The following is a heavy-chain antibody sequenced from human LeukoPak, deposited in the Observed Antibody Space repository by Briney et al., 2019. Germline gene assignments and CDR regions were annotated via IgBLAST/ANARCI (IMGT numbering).Heavy chain of an antibody. CDR3: ARVGRYCSGGSCYILDYFDY. D-gene: IGHD2-15*01. CDR1: GGSFSGYY. Sequence: SETLSLTCAVYGGSFSGYYWSWIRQPPGKGLEWIGEINHSGSTNYNPSLKSRVTISVDTSKNQFSLKLCSVTAADTAVYYCARVGRYCSGGSCYILDYFDYWGQGTLVAVSS. V-gene: IGHV4-34*01. J-gene: IGHJ4*02. CDR2: INHSGST.